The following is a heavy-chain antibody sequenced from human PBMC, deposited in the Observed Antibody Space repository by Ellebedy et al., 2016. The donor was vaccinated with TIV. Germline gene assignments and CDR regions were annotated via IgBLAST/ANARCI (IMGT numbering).Heavy chain of an antibody. V-gene: IGHV1-18*01. J-gene: IGHJ4*02. CDR2: ISTYTGDT. CDR1: GYTFTSNG. CDR3: ARGADYGDYKIFDY. D-gene: IGHD4-17*01. Sequence: AASVKVSCKTSGYTFTSNGISWVRQAPGQGLEWMGWISTYTGDTNYAQNLQGRVTMTTDTSTSTAYMELRSLRSDDTAVYYCARGADYGDYKIFDYWGQGTLVTVSS.